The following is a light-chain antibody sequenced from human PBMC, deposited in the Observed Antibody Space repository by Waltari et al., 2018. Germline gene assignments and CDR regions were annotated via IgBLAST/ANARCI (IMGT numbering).Light chain of an antibody. CDR1: QGISSY. J-gene: IGKJ3*01. Sequence: IQLTQSPSSLSASVGDRVTITCRASQGISSYLAWYQQKPGKAPNLLIYSASTLQSGVPSRFSGSGAGTDFTLTIRSLQPEDFATYYCQQLNSYPRLTFGPGTTVAVK. CDR3: QQLNSYPRLT. CDR2: SAS. V-gene: IGKV1-9*01.